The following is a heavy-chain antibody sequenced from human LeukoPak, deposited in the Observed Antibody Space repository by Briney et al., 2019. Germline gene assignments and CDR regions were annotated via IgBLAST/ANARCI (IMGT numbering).Heavy chain of an antibody. CDR2: IYYSGTT. CDR3: ARDSPVPKI. CDR1: GGSISSYY. Sequence: PSETLSLTCAVSGGSISSYYWSWIRQPPGKGLEWIGYIYYSGTTNYNPSLKSRVTLSVDTSKNQFSLKLSSVTTADTAVYYCARDSPVPKIWGQGTMVTVPS. V-gene: IGHV4-59*01. J-gene: IGHJ3*02.